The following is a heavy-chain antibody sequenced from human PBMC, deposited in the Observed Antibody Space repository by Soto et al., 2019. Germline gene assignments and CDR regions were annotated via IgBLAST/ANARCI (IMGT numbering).Heavy chain of an antibody. J-gene: IGHJ5*02. Sequence: QVQLVQSGAEVKKPGSSVKVSCKASGGTFSSYAISWVRQAPGQGLEWMGGIIPIFGTANYAQKFQGRVTITADESTSTAYMELSSLRSEDTAVYYCARDEVDTAMVTLRFDPWGQGTLVTVSS. V-gene: IGHV1-69*01. CDR2: IIPIFGTA. CDR3: ARDEVDTAMVTLRFDP. CDR1: GGTFSSYA. D-gene: IGHD5-18*01.